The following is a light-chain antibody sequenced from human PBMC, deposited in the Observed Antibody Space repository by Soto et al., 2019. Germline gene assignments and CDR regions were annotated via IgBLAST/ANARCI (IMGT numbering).Light chain of an antibody. Sequence: DLQMTQSPSTLSGSVGDRVTITCRASQTISSWLAWYQQKPGKAPKLLIYKASTLKSGVPSMFSGSGSGTEFTLTIRSLQPDDFATYYCQHYNSYSAAFGQGTKVELK. J-gene: IGKJ1*01. CDR2: KAS. CDR3: QHYNSYSAA. V-gene: IGKV1-5*03. CDR1: QTISSW.